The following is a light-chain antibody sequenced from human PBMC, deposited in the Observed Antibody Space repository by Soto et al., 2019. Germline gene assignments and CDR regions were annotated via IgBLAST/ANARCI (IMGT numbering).Light chain of an antibody. CDR1: SSDVGAYDY. CDR3: SSYTTSNTWV. J-gene: IGLJ3*02. V-gene: IGLV2-14*01. Sequence: QSALTQPASVSGSPGQSITISCTGTSSDVGAYDYVSWYQQHPGKAPKFILYEVNNRPSGLSNRFSGSKSGNTASLTISGRQAEEEADYYCSSYTTSNTWVFGGGTKLTVL. CDR2: EVN.